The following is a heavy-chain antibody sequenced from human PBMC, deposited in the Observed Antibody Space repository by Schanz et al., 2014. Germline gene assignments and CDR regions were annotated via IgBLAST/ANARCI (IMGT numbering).Heavy chain of an antibody. CDR1: GFTFSTYW. V-gene: IGHV3-7*01. Sequence: EVQLVESGGGLVQPGGSLRLSCAASGFTFSTYWMSWVRQAPGKGLEWVANIKQDESERFYVDSVKGRFTISRDNAKNSLYLQMNSLRAEDTAVFYCVKIGYSHWSLDDWGQGILVTVSS. CDR3: VKIGYSHWSLDD. CDR2: IKQDESER. D-gene: IGHD2-21*01. J-gene: IGHJ4*02.